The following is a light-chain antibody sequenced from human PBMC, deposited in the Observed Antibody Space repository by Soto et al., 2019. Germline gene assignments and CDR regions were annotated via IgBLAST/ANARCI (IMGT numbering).Light chain of an antibody. CDR1: QDVGIN. CDR3: QQYHNWPMT. CDR2: AAT. J-gene: IGKJ5*01. V-gene: IGKV3-15*01. Sequence: EIVMTQSPATLSVSPGERATLSCRASQDVGINLAWFRQKPGQAPKLVIYAATTRASGSPATFSGSGSGTDFTLTISSLQSEDFAVYYCQQYHNWPMTFGQGTRLEIK.